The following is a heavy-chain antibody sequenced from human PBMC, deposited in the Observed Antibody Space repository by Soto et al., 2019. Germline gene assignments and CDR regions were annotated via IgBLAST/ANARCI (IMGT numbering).Heavy chain of an antibody. CDR1: GGTFSSYT. D-gene: IGHD2-15*01. CDR2: IIPILGIA. J-gene: IGHJ5*02. V-gene: IGHV1-69*02. CDR3: SRGFEGCRMRAARSFWFDP. Sequence: QVQLVQSGAEVKKPGSSVKVSCKASGGTFSSYTISWVRQDPGQGLEWMGRIIPILGIANYGQKLQGRANIIADRAPGTTYVRLSSLRSEDMSVYYCSRGFEGCRMRAARSFWFDPWGQGTLVTVSS.